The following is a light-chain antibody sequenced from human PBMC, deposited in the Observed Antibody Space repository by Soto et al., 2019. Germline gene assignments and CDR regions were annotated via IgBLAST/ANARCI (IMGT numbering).Light chain of an antibody. J-gene: IGLJ3*02. Sequence: QSALTQPASVSGSPGQSITISCTGTSSDVGSYNYVSWYQQHPGKAPKLMIYEVTNRPSGVSHRFSGSKSGNTASLTISGLQAEDEADYYCTSYTSSSTWVFGGGTTLTVL. CDR2: EVT. CDR3: TSYTSSSTWV. CDR1: SSDVGSYNY. V-gene: IGLV2-14*01.